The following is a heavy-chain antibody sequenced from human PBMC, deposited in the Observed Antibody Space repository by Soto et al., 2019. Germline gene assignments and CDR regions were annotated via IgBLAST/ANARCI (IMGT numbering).Heavy chain of an antibody. V-gene: IGHV3-23*01. CDR2: ISGSGGST. CDR1: GFTFSSYA. CDR3: AKLLAYCGGDCYSGWFDY. Sequence: EVQLLESGGGLVQPGGSLRLSCAASGFTFSSYAMSWVRQAPGKGLEWVSAISGSGGSTYYADSVKGRFTISRDNSKNTLYLQMNSLRAEDTAVYYCAKLLAYCGGDCYSGWFDYWGQGTLVTVSS. D-gene: IGHD2-21*02. J-gene: IGHJ4*02.